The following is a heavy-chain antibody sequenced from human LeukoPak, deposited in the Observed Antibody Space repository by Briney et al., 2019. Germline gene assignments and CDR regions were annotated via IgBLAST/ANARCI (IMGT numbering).Heavy chain of an antibody. J-gene: IGHJ5*02. D-gene: IGHD5-18*01. CDR1: GFTFSSYA. Sequence: GGSLRLSCAASGFTFSSYAMHWVRQAPGKGLEWVAVISYDGSNKYYADSVKGRFTISRDNSKNTLYLQMNSLRAEDTAVYYCARAGYSYGSFDPWGQGTLVTVSS. CDR2: ISYDGSNK. CDR3: ARAGYSYGSFDP. V-gene: IGHV3-30*04.